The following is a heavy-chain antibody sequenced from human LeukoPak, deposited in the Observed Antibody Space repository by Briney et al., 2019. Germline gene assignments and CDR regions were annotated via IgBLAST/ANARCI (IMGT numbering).Heavy chain of an antibody. J-gene: IGHJ4*02. CDR1: GYTFTGYY. Sequence: ASVKVSCKASGYTFTGYYMHWVRQAPGQGLEWMGRINPNSGGTNYAQKFQGSVTRTRDTSISTAYMELSRLRSDDTAVYYCARVPSPKIAAAALPFDYWGQGTLVTVSS. CDR3: ARVPSPKIAAAALPFDY. CDR2: INPNSGGT. D-gene: IGHD6-13*01. V-gene: IGHV1-2*06.